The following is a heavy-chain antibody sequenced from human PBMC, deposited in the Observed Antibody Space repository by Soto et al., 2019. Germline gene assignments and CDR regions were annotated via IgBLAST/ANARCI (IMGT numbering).Heavy chain of an antibody. CDR1: GFTFSSYW. J-gene: IGHJ4*02. CDR3: ATISSPDF. D-gene: IGHD6-6*01. V-gene: IGHV3-74*01. CDR2: INSDGSIK. Sequence: EVQLVESGGGLVQPGGSLRLSCAASGFTFSSYWVHWVRQAPGTGLVWVSRINSDGSIKTYADSVKGRFTISSDNAKNTLYLQINSLIAEDTAVYYCATISSPDFWGQGTLVTVSA.